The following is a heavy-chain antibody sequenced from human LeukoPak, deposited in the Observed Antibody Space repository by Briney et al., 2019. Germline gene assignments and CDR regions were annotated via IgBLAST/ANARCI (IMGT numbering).Heavy chain of an antibody. CDR3: TTYGSGRKFDY. V-gene: IGHV3-15*04. D-gene: IGHD3-10*01. CDR2: IESKTDGGTT. Sequence: GGSLRLSCAAPGFTVSSNYMNWVRQAPGKGLEWVGRIESKTDGGTTDYAAPVKGRFTISRDDSTNTLYLQMNSLKSEDTAVYYCTTYGSGRKFDYWGQGILVTVSS. J-gene: IGHJ4*02. CDR1: GFTVSSNY.